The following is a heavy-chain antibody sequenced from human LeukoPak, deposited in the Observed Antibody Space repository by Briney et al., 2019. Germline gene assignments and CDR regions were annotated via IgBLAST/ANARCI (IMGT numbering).Heavy chain of an antibody. CDR2: ISGSGGST. V-gene: IGHV3-23*01. CDR3: AKAMGATLFDY. J-gene: IGHJ4*02. CDR1: GFTFGDYA. D-gene: IGHD1-26*01. Sequence: GGSLRLSCTASGFTFGDYAMSWFRQAPGKGLEWVSGISGSGGSTYYADSVKGRFTISRDNSKNTLYLQMNSLRAGDTAVYYCAKAMGATLFDYWGQGTLVTVSS.